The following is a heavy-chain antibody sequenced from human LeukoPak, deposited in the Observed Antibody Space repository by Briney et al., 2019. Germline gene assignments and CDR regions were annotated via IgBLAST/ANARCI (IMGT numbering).Heavy chain of an antibody. CDR3: AKGGATVIDY. J-gene: IGHJ4*02. Sequence: GGSLRLSCAASGFTFSDYYMSWIRQAPGKGLEWVAFIRYDGSNKYYADSVKGRFTISRDNAKNTLYLQMNSLRAEDTAVYYCAKGGATVIDYWGQGTLVTVSS. CDR2: IRYDGSNK. V-gene: IGHV3-30*02. D-gene: IGHD4-17*01. CDR1: GFTFSDYY.